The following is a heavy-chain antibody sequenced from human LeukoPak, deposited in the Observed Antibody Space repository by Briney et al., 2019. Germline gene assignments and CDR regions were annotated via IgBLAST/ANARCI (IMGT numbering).Heavy chain of an antibody. CDR2: IYYSGST. J-gene: IGHJ5*02. CDR3: ARGSPTAWFDP. V-gene: IGHV4-30-4*01. CDR1: GGSISSGDYY. D-gene: IGHD6-25*01. Sequence: PSETLSLTCTVSGGSISSGDYYWSWIRQPPGKGLEWIGYIYYSGSTYYNPPLKSRVTISVDTSKNQFSLKLSSVTAADTAVYYCARGSPTAWFDPWGQGTLVTVSS.